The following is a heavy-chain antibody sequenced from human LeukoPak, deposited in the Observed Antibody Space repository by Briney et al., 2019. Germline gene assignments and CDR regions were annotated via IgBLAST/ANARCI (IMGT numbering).Heavy chain of an antibody. CDR2: IRTKTYSQTT. CDR1: GLTFRDHA. J-gene: IGHJ3*02. D-gene: IGHD5-12*01. Sequence: GGSLRLSCTASGLTFRDHAMSWFRQAPGEGLEWVGFIRTKTYSQTTEYAASVKGRFTISRDDSTSIAYLQMNSLKTEDTAVYYCSRNSGTLTGWPFDIWGQGTMVTVSS. CDR3: SRNSGTLTGWPFDI. V-gene: IGHV3-49*03.